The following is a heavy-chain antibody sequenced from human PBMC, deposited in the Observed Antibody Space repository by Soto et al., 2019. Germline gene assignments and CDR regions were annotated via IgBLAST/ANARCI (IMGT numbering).Heavy chain of an antibody. CDR2: INHSGST. CDR3: ARDKITGLFDY. J-gene: IGHJ4*02. Sequence: SETLSLTCAVYGGSFSGYYWTWIRQPPGTGLEWIGEINHSGSTNYNPSLKSRVTISVGTSKNQFSLKPTSVTAADTAVYYCARDKITGLFDYWGQGTLVTVSS. D-gene: IGHD2-8*02. V-gene: IGHV4-34*01. CDR1: GGSFSGYY.